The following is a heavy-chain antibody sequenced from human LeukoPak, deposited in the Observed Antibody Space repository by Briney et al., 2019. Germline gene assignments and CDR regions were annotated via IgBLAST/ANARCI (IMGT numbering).Heavy chain of an antibody. J-gene: IGHJ6*03. CDR2: ISSSGSTI. Sequence: PGGSLRLSCAASGFTFSDYYMSWIRQAPGKGLEWVSYISSSGSTIYYADSVKGRFTISRDNAKNSLYLQMNSLRAEDTAVYYCARASPDIVVVPAADSGDYYYYYMDVWGKGTTVTVSS. D-gene: IGHD2-2*01. CDR3: ARASPDIVVVPAADSGDYYYYYMDV. CDR1: GFTFSDYY. V-gene: IGHV3-11*04.